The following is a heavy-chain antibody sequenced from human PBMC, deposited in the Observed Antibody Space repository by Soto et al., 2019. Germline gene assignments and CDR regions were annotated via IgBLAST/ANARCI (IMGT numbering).Heavy chain of an antibody. D-gene: IGHD1-26*01. CDR1: GFTFSSYG. J-gene: IGHJ6*02. CDR3: ARGSGGLLIYHEYGMDD. CDR2: IWYDGSNK. V-gene: IGHV3-33*01. Sequence: QVQLVESGGCVVQPGRSLRLSCAASGFTFSSYGMHWVRQAPGKGLEWVAGIWYDGSNKYYADSVKGRFTTSRDNSKNPLYPQMNSLRSEDTAVSYCARGSGGLLIYHEYGMDDWGQGTTVTVSS.